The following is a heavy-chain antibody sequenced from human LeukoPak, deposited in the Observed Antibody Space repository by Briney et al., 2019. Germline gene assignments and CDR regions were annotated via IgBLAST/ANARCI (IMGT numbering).Heavy chain of an antibody. CDR2: IYHSGST. Sequence: SETLSLTCTVSGGSISSGGYYWSWIRQPPGKGLEWIGYIYHSGSTYYNPSLKSRVTISVDRSKNQFSLKLSSVTAADTAVYYCAAGVTTMGERIFDYWGQGTLVTVSS. CDR1: GGSISSGGYY. V-gene: IGHV4-30-2*01. CDR3: AAGVTTMGERIFDY. J-gene: IGHJ4*02. D-gene: IGHD4-23*01.